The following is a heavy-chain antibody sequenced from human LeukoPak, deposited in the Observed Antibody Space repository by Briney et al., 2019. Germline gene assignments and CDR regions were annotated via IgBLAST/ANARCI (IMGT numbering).Heavy chain of an antibody. CDR1: GGSISSSSYY. J-gene: IGHJ4*02. CDR2: IYYSGST. D-gene: IGHD3-22*01. CDR3: ARDYGPWTMIVVL. V-gene: IGHV4-39*07. Sequence: SETLSLTCTVSGGSISSSSYYWGWIRQPPGKGLEWIGSIYYSGSTYYNPSLKSRVTISVDTSKNQFSLKLSSVTAADTAVYYCARDYGPWTMIVVLWGQGTLVTVSS.